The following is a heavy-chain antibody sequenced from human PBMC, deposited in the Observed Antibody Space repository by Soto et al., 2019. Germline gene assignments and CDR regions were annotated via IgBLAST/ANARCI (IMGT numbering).Heavy chain of an antibody. CDR2: FYWDDDK. V-gene: IGHV2-5*02. CDR3: AHTWGLPFDY. D-gene: IGHD3-16*01. Sequence: QITLKESGPTLVKPTQTLTLTCTYSGFSLRTTGVGVGWIRQPPGKALEWLGIFYWDDDKRYSPSLKNRLTHTNDISKSPVVLTLTNMDPVDTATYYCAHTWGLPFDYWGQGTLVIVS. CDR1: GFSLRTTGVG. J-gene: IGHJ4*02.